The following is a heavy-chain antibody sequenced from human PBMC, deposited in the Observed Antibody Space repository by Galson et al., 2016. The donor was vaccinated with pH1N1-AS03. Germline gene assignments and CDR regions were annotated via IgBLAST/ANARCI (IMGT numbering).Heavy chain of an antibody. Sequence: SVKVSCKASGYTFTSYTMIWVRQAPGQGLECMGWINTNTGNPTYAQGFTGRFAFSLDTSVSTAYLQISSLKAEDTAVYYCARGYMSVSGCWDSWGQGTLVTVSS. CDR2: INTNTGNP. CDR1: GYTFTSYT. V-gene: IGHV7-4-1*02. J-gene: IGHJ4*02. D-gene: IGHD6-19*01. CDR3: ARGYMSVSGCWDS.